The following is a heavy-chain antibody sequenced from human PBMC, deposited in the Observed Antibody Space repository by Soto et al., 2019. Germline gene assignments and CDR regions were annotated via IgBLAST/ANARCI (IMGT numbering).Heavy chain of an antibody. CDR2: ISFDGSNT. V-gene: IGHV3-30*18. D-gene: IGHD3-10*01. Sequence: QVQLVESGGGVVQPGRSLRLSCAASGFTFSSYGMHWVRQAPAKGLEWVSVISFDGSNTYYADTVKGRFTISRDNSKNTLYLHMSSLRPDDTAVYYCAKYPTMAVDRPSGDWGQGTLVIVSS. CDR3: AKYPTMAVDRPSGD. J-gene: IGHJ4*02. CDR1: GFTFSSYG.